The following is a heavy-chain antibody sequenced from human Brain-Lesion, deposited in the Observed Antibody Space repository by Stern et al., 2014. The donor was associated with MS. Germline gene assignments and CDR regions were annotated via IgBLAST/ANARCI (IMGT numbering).Heavy chain of an antibody. CDR3: AKDGGLAAGGTAY. Sequence: QVQLVESGGGVVQPGRSLRLSCAASGFAFSSFGMHWVRQAPGKGLEWVAVISYDGSNKYYADSVKGRFTISRDNSKNTLYLQMNSLRAEDTAVYYCAKDGGLAAGGTAYWGQGTLVTVSS. D-gene: IGHD6-13*01. J-gene: IGHJ4*02. CDR1: GFAFSSFG. V-gene: IGHV3-30*18. CDR2: ISYDGSNK.